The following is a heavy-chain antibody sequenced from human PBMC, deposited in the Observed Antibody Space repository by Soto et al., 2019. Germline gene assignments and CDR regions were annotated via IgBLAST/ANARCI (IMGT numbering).Heavy chain of an antibody. J-gene: IGHJ6*02. D-gene: IGHD2-15*01. Sequence: GESLKISCXGSGYSFTSYWISWVRQMHGKGLEWMGRIDPSDSYTNYSPSFQGHVTISADKSISTAYLQWSSLKTSDTAMYYCARHRRGIGYCSGGSCRDPYGMDVWGQGTTVTVSS. CDR1: GYSFTSYW. CDR3: ARHRRGIGYCSGGSCRDPYGMDV. CDR2: IDPSDSYT. V-gene: IGHV5-10-1*01.